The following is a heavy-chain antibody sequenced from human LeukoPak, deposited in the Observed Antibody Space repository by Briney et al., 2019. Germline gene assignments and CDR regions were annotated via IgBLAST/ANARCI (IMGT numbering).Heavy chain of an antibody. CDR3: ARTTVTAYYMDV. V-gene: IGHV4-4*09. J-gene: IGHJ6*03. CDR1: GGSISSYY. Sequence: SETLSLTCTVSGGSISSYYWSWIRQPPGKGLEWIGYIYTGGSTNYNPSLKSRVTISVDTSKNQFSLKLSSVTAADTAVCYCARTTVTAYYMDVWGKGTTVTVSS. D-gene: IGHD4-17*01. CDR2: IYTGGST.